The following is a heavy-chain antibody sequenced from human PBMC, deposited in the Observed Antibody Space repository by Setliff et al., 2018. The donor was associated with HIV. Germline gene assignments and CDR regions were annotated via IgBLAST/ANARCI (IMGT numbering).Heavy chain of an antibody. CDR2: IYSSGST. V-gene: IGHV4-39*02. D-gene: IGHD3-22*01. CDR1: GGSTSTSGYY. Sequence: PSETLSLTCTVSGGSTSTSGYYWGWIRQPPGKGREWIGSIYSSGSTYYNPSLKSRVTISVDTSKNQFSLKLSSVTAADTAVYYCAREGGLDYYDSSGHYSYWGQGTLVTVSS. J-gene: IGHJ4*02. CDR3: AREGGLDYYDSSGHYSY.